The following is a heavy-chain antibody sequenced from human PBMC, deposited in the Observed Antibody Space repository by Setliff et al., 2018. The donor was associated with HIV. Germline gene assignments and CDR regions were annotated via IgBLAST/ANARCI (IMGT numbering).Heavy chain of an antibody. CDR2: VSYSGST. CDR1: NGSISGYY. CDR3: ARTRGRAPVSYYFDN. Sequence: SETLSLTCRVSNGSISGYYWSWVRQPPGRGLEWIGYVSYSGSTSYNPSLNSRVTMSVDTSRDQFSLKLSSVTAADTAVYYCARTRGRAPVSYYFDNWGQGRLVTSPQ. V-gene: IGHV4-59*01. D-gene: IGHD2-2*01. J-gene: IGHJ4*01.